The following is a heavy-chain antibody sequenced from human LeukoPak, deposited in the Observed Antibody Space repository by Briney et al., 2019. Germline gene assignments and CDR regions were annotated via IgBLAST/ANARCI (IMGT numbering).Heavy chain of an antibody. CDR2: IYSGGGT. D-gene: IGHD1-26*01. J-gene: IGHJ3*02. CDR1: GFTVSDNY. CDR3: ARAGYYGLNAFDI. Sequence: GGSLRLSCAASGFTVSDNYMTWVRQAPRKGLEWVSVIYSGGGTYYADSVKGRFTISRDNSKNTLYLQMNSLRAEDTAVYYCARAGYYGLNAFDIWGQGTRVTVSS. V-gene: IGHV3-53*01.